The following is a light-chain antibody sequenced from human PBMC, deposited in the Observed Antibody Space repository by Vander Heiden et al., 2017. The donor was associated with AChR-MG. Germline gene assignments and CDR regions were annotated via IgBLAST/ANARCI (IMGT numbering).Light chain of an antibody. CDR3: AAWDESLGWV. J-gene: IGLJ3*02. CDR1: GSNIGSHY. V-gene: IGLV1-47*02. CDR2: NNN. Sequence: QSVLTQPPSASGTPGQRVTISCSGSGSNIGSHYVSWYQQFPGEAPKLRSYNNNQRPSGVPDRVSGPKSGTSEYLAISGLRSEDEAYYDCAAWDESLGWVFGGGTKLTVL.